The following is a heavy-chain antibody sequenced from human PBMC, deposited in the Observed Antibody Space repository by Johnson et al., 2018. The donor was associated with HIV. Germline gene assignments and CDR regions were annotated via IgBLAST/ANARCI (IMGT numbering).Heavy chain of an antibody. CDR2: IRSKAYGGTT. CDR3: PRGGITMFGVVDAFDI. V-gene: IGHV3-49*04. D-gene: IGHD3-3*01. J-gene: IGHJ3*02. CDR1: GFTVTNAW. Sequence: VQLVESGGGLVQPGGSLRLSCGPSGFTVTNAWMNWVRQAPGKGLEWVGFIRSKAYGGTTAYAASVKGRFTISRDDSKSVANLQMNSLKTGNTAGYYCPRGGITMFGVVDAFDIWGQGRMVIVSS.